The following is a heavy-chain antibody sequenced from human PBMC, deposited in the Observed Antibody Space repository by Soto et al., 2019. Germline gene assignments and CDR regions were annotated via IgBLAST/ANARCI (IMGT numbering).Heavy chain of an antibody. Sequence: GGSLRLSCAASGFTFSSYAMSWVRQAPGKGLEWVSAIIGSGGSTYYADSVKGRFTISRDNSKNTLYLQMNSLRAEDTAVYYCAKDPYDLWSGYYFDYWGQGTLVTVYS. D-gene: IGHD3-3*01. CDR3: AKDPYDLWSGYYFDY. CDR2: IIGSGGST. V-gene: IGHV3-23*01. CDR1: GFTFSSYA. J-gene: IGHJ4*02.